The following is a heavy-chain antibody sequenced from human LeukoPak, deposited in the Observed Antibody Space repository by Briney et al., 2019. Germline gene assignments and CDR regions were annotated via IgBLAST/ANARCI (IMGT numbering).Heavy chain of an antibody. V-gene: IGHV3-73*01. J-gene: IGHJ4*02. CDR1: GFNFSGSA. D-gene: IGHD1-26*01. CDR3: TIVGSSSDY. Sequence: GGSLRLSCAASGFNFSGSAMHWVRQASGKGREWVGRIRSKANSYATVYAASVKGRFTFSRDDSKNTAYLQMSSLKTEDTAMYYCTIVGSSSDYWGQGTLVTVSS. CDR2: IRSKANSYAT.